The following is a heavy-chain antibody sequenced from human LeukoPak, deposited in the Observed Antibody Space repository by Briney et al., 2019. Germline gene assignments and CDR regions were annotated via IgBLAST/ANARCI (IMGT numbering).Heavy chain of an antibody. CDR1: GFAFSRYG. Sequence: ERGSCLSLSCAASGFAFSRYGMHWARQAPGKGLEWVAFIWYDGTNKYFADSVKGRFTISRDNSKNTLYLSMNSLRAEDTAVYYCARDALLQLKRDRSFDYSGHGTLFTVSS. D-gene: IGHD5-24*01. CDR2: IWYDGTNK. J-gene: IGHJ4*03. V-gene: IGHV3-33*08. CDR3: ARDALLQLKRDRSFDY.